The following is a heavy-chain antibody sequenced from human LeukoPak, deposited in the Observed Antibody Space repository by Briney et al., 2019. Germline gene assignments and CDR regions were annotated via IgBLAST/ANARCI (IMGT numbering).Heavy chain of an antibody. Sequence: PSETLSLTCTVSGGSISSYYWSWIRQPPGKGLEWIGYIYYSGSTNYNPSLKSRVTISVDTSKNQFSLKLSSVTAADTAVYYCARERPDIVVVPAASYYYMDVWGKGTTVTVSS. J-gene: IGHJ6*03. CDR1: GGSISSYY. D-gene: IGHD2-2*01. CDR3: ARERPDIVVVPAASYYYMDV. V-gene: IGHV4-59*12. CDR2: IYYSGST.